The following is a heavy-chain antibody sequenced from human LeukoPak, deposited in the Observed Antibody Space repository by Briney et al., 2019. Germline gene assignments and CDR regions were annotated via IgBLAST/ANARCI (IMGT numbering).Heavy chain of an antibody. CDR2: ISASGGTT. CDR3: ARLATVTTFSAVVY. Sequence: PGGSLRLSCAASGFTFSNYAMSWVRQAPGKGLEWVTAISASGGTTYYADSVKGRFTISRDNSKNTVFLQMNSLRAEDTAVHYCARLATVTTFSAVVYRGQGTLVTVSS. CDR1: GFTFSNYA. J-gene: IGHJ4*02. V-gene: IGHV3-23*01. D-gene: IGHD4-17*01.